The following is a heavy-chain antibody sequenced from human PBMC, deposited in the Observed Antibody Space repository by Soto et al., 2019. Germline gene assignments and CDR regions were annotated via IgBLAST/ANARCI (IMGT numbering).Heavy chain of an antibody. CDR3: ARQPTTADIDVWFHP. V-gene: IGHV4-39*01. J-gene: IGHJ5*02. CDR2: IFYSGST. D-gene: IGHD2-2*01. CDR1: GGSISSSRSY. Sequence: QLQLQESGPGLVKASETLSLTCNVSGGSISSSRSYWAWIRQPPGKGLEWIAHIFYSGSTYYNPSRPSRVTVSVDTSKNQFSLELSSVTAADTALYYCARQPTTADIDVWFHPWGQGTLVTVSS.